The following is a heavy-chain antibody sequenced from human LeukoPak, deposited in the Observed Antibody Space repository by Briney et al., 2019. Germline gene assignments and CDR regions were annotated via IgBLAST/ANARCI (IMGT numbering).Heavy chain of an antibody. D-gene: IGHD1-26*01. V-gene: IGHV3-11*01. CDR1: GFTFSDYY. J-gene: IGHJ4*02. CDR2: ISSSGTTI. Sequence: PGGSLRLSCAASGFTFSDYYMSWIRQAPGKGLEWVSYISSSGTTISYTDSVKGRFTISRDNAKNSLYLQMNSLRAEDTAVYYCARDYRSTFDYWGQGTLVTVSP. CDR3: ARDYRSTFDY.